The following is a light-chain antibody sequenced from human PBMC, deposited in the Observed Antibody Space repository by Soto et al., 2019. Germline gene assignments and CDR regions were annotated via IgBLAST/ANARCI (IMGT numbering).Light chain of an antibody. V-gene: IGKV3-20*01. CDR3: QQYNSYF. CDR1: QSVSSTY. J-gene: IGKJ5*01. CDR2: GAS. Sequence: EIVLTQSPGTLSLSPGERATLSCRASQSVSSTYLIWYQQKPGQAPRLLIYGASSRATGVPDRFSGGGSGTDFTLTISSLQPDDFATYYCQQYNSYFFGQGTRLEIK.